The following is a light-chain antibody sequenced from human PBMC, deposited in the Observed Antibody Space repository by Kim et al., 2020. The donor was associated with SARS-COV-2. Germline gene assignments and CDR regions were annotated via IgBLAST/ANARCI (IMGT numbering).Light chain of an antibody. CDR2: AAS. CDR3: QQTSSYST. J-gene: IGKJ1*01. V-gene: IGKV1-5*01. Sequence: GDRVTITFRASQCIISRLAWYQQKPGKAPELLIYAASTLVRGVPSRFSGTGSGTAFTLTISSLQSDDVATYYSQQTSSYSTFDQGTKA. CDR1: QCIISR.